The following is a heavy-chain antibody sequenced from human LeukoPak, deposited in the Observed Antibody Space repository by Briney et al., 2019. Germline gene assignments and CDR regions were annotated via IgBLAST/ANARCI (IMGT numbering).Heavy chain of an antibody. D-gene: IGHD1-26*01. J-gene: IGHJ5*02. CDR2: ISAYNGNT. V-gene: IGHV1-18*01. CDR1: GYTFTSYG. Sequence: ASVKVSCKASGYTFTSYGISWVRQAPGQGLEWMGWISAYNGNTNYAQKLQGRVTMTTDTSTSTAYMELRSLRSDDTAVYYCARDLIGEVGATSWFDPWGQGTLVTVSS. CDR3: ARDLIGEVGATSWFDP.